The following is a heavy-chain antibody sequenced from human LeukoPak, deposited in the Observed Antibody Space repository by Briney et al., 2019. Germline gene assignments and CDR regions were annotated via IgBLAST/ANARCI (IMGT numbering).Heavy chain of an antibody. Sequence: SETLSLICTVSSGSISRYHGSWIRHPPGKRLEWFGYISYSGSTNYNPSLKSRVTISVDTSKNQFSLKLSSVTAADTAVYYCAREGTAGTNLNWFDPWGQGTLVTVSS. CDR1: SGSISRYH. V-gene: IGHV4-59*01. J-gene: IGHJ5*02. D-gene: IGHD1-1*01. CDR2: ISYSGST. CDR3: AREGTAGTNLNWFDP.